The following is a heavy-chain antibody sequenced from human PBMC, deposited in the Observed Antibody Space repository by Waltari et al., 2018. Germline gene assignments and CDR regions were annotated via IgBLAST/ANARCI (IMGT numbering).Heavy chain of an antibody. Sequence: EVQLLESGGGLVQPGGSLRLSCAGSGFTFTNYAMNWVRQAPGKGLEWVSFISGSGGSTYYADSVKGRFTISRDNSKKTLYLQMNSLRGEDTAVYYCANLGAAMRVYSFDGLDVWGQGTTVTVSS. D-gene: IGHD2-2*01. J-gene: IGHJ6*02. CDR1: GFTFTNYA. CDR2: ISGSGGST. V-gene: IGHV3-23*01. CDR3: ANLGAAMRVYSFDGLDV.